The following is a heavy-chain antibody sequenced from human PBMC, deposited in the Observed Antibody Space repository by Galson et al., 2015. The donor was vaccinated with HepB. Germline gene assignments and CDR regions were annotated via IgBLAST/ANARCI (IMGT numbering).Heavy chain of an antibody. Sequence: PALVKPTQTLTLTCTFSGFSLTTSGVGVAWVRQPPGKALEWLALIYWDGDKRFSPSLKERLTITKDISKNQVVITMTNMDPLDTAPYYCARFKSAWLAPGNLNDVFDSWGQGTKVSVSS. D-gene: IGHD6-19*01. CDR3: ARFKSAWLAPGNLNDVFDS. CDR1: GFSLTTSGVG. V-gene: IGHV2-5*02. CDR2: IYWDGDK. J-gene: IGHJ3*02.